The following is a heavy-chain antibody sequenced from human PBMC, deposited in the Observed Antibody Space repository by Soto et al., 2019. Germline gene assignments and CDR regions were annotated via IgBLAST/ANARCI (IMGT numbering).Heavy chain of an antibody. D-gene: IGHD2-21*01. V-gene: IGHV1-46*01. J-gene: IGHJ4*02. CDR2: INPSGGST. CDR3: AGDGPRFGGNSSGDY. CDR1: GYTFTSYY. Sequence: QVQLVQSGAEVKKPGASVKVSCKASGYTFTSYYMHWVRQAPGQGLEWMGIINPSGGSTSYAQKFQGRVTMTRDTSTSTVYMELSSLRSEDTAVYYCAGDGPRFGGNSSGDYWGQGTLVTVSS.